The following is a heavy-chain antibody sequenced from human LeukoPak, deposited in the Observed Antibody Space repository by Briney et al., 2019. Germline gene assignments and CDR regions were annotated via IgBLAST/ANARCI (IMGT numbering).Heavy chain of an antibody. CDR1: GGSISSGDYY. CDR3: AKGNWRYFDY. D-gene: IGHD1-1*01. J-gene: IGHJ4*02. CDR2: IFYSGST. Sequence: SETLSLTCTVSGGSISSGDYYWSWIRQPPGKGLEWIGYIFYSGSTYYNPSLKSRVTISVDTSKKQFSLKLSSVTAADTAVYYCAKGNWRYFDYWGQGTLVTVSS. V-gene: IGHV4-30-4*01.